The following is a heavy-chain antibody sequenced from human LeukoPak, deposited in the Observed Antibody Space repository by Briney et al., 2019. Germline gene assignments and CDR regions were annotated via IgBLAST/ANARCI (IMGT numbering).Heavy chain of an antibody. D-gene: IGHD3-22*01. J-gene: IGHJ4*02. CDR1: GGSISSGGYF. V-gene: IGHV4-61*02. CDR3: ARLPYYYDSSGSDY. Sequence: SQTLSLTCTVSGGSISSGGYFWSWIRQPAGKGLEWIGRFYASGGTNYNPSLQSRVTISVDTSKNQFSLKLSSVTAADTAVYYCARLPYYYDSSGSDYWGQGTLVTVSS. CDR2: FYASGGT.